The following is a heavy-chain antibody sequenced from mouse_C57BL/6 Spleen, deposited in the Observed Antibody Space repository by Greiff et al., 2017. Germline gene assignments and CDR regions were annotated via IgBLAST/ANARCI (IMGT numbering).Heavy chain of an antibody. J-gene: IGHJ3*01. D-gene: IGHD3-2*02. CDR1: GYSFTGYY. CDR3: ASTAQATLFAY. V-gene: IGHV1-42*01. CDR2: INPSTGGT. Sequence: EVQLQQSGPELVKPGASVKISCKASGYSFTGYYMNWVKQSPEKSLEWIGEINPSTGGTTYNQKFKAKATLTVDKSSSTAYMQLKSLTSEDSAVYYGASTAQATLFAYWGQGTLVTVSA.